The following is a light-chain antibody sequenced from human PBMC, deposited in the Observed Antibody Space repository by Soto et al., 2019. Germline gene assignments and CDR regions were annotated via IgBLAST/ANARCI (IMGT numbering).Light chain of an antibody. CDR3: ISYTDRQSDL. CDR2: EVS. Sequence: QSVLSQPASMSGSPGQSITISCTGTSSDVGGYDSVSWYQQHPGEAPKLIIFEVSDRPSGVSDRFSGSKSGITASLTISGLQTEDEADYYCISYTDRQSDLFGTGTKV. CDR1: SSDVGGYDS. V-gene: IGLV2-14*01. J-gene: IGLJ1*01.